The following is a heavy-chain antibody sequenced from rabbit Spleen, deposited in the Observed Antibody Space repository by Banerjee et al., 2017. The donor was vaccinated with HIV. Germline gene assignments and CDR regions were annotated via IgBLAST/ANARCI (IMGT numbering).Heavy chain of an antibody. D-gene: IGHD8-1*01. Sequence: QEQLVESGGGLVQPEGSLTLTCTASGFSFNSGYDMCWVRQAPGKGLEWVACAYAGSSGGTYSATWVQGRFTISKSSSTTVTLQMTGLTAADTATYFCARDAGSSFSSYGMDLWGPGTLVT. CDR1: GFSFNSGYD. CDR3: ARDAGSSFSSYGMDL. CDR2: AYAGSSGGT. V-gene: IGHV1S45*01. J-gene: IGHJ6*01.